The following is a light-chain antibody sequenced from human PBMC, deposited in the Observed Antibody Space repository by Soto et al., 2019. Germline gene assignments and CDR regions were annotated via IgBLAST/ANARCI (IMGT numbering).Light chain of an antibody. CDR2: AAS. CDR3: QQLNSYPRT. V-gene: IGKV1-9*01. Sequence: DIQLTQSPSFLSASIGDRVTSTCRASQGITTSLAWYQQKPGKAPKLLIYAASTLQSGVPSRFSGSGSGTDFSLTISSLQPEDFATYYCQQLNSYPRTFGPGTKGDIK. CDR1: QGITTS. J-gene: IGKJ3*01.